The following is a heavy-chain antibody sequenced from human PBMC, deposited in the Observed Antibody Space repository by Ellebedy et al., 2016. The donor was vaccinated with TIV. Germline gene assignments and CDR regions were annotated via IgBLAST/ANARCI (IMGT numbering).Heavy chain of an antibody. J-gene: IGHJ4*02. CDR3: ARENDSSGYYQG. D-gene: IGHD3-22*01. CDR2: IIPIFGTA. V-gene: IGHV1-69*13. CDR1: GGTFSSYA. Sequence: SVKVSCXASGGTFSSYAISWVRQAPGQGLEWMGGIIPIFGTANYAQKFQGRVTITADESTSTAYMELSSLRSEDTAVYYCARENDSSGYYQGWGQGTLVTVSS.